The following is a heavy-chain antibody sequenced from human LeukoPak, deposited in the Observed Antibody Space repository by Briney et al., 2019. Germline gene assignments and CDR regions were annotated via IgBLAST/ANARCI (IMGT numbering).Heavy chain of an antibody. CDR1: GFTFDDYA. CDR3: AKGGTGDPPSYYYMDV. Sequence: GRSLRLSCAASGFTFDDYAMHWVRQAPGKGLEWVSGISWNSSSIGYTDSVKGRFTISRDNAKNSLYLQMNSLRAEDTALYYCAKGGTGDPPSYYYMDVWGKGTTVTVSS. CDR2: ISWNSSSI. V-gene: IGHV3-9*01. J-gene: IGHJ6*03. D-gene: IGHD7-27*01.